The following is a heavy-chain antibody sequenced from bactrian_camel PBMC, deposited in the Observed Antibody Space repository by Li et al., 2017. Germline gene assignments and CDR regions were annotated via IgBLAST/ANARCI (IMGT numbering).Heavy chain of an antibody. V-gene: IGHV3S53*01. CDR3: AADKCDDWKVAGASYKY. CDR1: GHLYSTFC. D-gene: IGHD1*01. Sequence: VQLVESGGGSVQAGGSLRLTCTASGHLYSTFCMAWFRQAPGKERERVAVIDTDGTTSYIDSVKGRSTISKDNTKTTLYLQMNSLKPEDTAMYYCAADKCDDWKVAGASYKYWGQGTQVTVS. CDR2: IDTDGTT. J-gene: IGHJ4*01.